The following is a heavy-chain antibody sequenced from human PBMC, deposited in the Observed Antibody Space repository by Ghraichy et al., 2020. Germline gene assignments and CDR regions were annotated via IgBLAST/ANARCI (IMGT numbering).Heavy chain of an antibody. CDR3: ARDRALYYYDSSGYYYYPDAFDI. Sequence: GESLNISCAASGFTFSSYSMNWVRQAPGKGLEWVSSISSSSSYIYYADSVKGRFTISRDNAKNSLYLQMNSLRAEDTAVYYCARDRALYYYDSSGYYYYPDAFDIWGQGTMVTVSS. CDR1: GFTFSSYS. J-gene: IGHJ3*02. CDR2: ISSSSSYI. V-gene: IGHV3-21*01. D-gene: IGHD3-22*01.